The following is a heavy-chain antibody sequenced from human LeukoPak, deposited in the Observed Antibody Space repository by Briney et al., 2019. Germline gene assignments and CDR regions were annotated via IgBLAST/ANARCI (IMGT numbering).Heavy chain of an antibody. Sequence: GGSLRLSCAASGFTFSNYAMSWVRQAPGKGLEWVSAISGSGGSTYYADSVKGRFTISRDNSKNTLYLQMNSLRAEDTAVYYCAKAYRSGWNYFDYWGQGTLVTVSS. J-gene: IGHJ4*02. CDR3: AKAYRSGWNYFDY. D-gene: IGHD6-19*01. V-gene: IGHV3-23*01. CDR2: ISGSGGST. CDR1: GFTFSNYA.